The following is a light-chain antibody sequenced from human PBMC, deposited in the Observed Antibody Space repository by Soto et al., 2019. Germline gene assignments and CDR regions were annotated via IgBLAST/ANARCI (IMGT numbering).Light chain of an antibody. J-gene: IGLJ3*02. CDR3: QTWGTGYWV. CDR1: SGHSSYA. CDR2: LNSDGSH. Sequence: QLVLTKSPSASASLGASVKLTCTLSSGHSSYAIAWYQQQPEKGPRYLMKLNSDGSHTKGDGIPDRFSGSSSGAERYLTIASLQSEDEADYYCQTWGTGYWVFGGGTKLTVL. V-gene: IGLV4-69*01.